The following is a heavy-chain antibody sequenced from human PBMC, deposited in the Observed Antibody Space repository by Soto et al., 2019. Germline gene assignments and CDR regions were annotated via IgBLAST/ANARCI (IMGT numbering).Heavy chain of an antibody. D-gene: IGHD6-6*01. V-gene: IGHV5-51*01. CDR3: ARRSIAAPYYYYYGMDV. CDR2: IYPGDSDT. Sequence: GESLKISCKGSGYSFTSYWIGWVRQMPGKGLEWMGIIYPGDSDTRYSPSFQGQVTISADKSISTAYLQWSGLKASDTAMYYCARRSIAAPYYYYYGMDVWGQGTTVPSP. J-gene: IGHJ6*02. CDR1: GYSFTSYW.